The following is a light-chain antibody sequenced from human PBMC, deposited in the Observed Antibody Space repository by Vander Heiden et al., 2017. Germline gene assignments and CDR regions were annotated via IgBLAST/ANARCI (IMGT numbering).Light chain of an antibody. CDR3: QQYGSAPPHT. Sequence: ESVLTQSPGPLSLSPGERATLSCRASQSVSSSYLAWYQQKPGQAPRLLIYGAASRDTGITDRCSGSGYGTEFTITISRREPEEVAVYYCQQYGSAPPHTFGQGTKLEIK. V-gene: IGKV3-20*01. CDR2: GAA. CDR1: QSVSSSY. J-gene: IGKJ2*01.